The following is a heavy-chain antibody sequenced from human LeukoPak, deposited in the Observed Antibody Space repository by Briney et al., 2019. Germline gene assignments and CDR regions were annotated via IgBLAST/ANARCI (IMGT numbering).Heavy chain of an antibody. Sequence: PGGSLRLSYAASEFTFSSYWINWVRQAPGKGPEWVANINPDGSQKKYADSVKGRFTISRDNARNSLYLQMNSLRDNDTAVYYCARGASQNVFDFWGQGTTVIVSS. CDR2: INPDGSQK. J-gene: IGHJ3*01. CDR1: EFTFSSYW. CDR3: ARGASQNVFDF. V-gene: IGHV3-7*01.